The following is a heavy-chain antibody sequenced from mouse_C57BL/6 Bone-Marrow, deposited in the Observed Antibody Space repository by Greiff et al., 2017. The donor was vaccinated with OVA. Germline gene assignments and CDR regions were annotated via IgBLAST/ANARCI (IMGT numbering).Heavy chain of an antibody. V-gene: IGHV1-76*01. CDR3: ARGDYGNYVFDY. Sequence: QVQLKQSGAEVVRPGASVKLSCKTSGYIFTNYWIHWVKQRSGQGLEWIARIYPGTGNTYYNEIFKVKATLTADKSSSTAYMQFSSLKSEDSAVYFCARGDYGNYVFDYWGQGTLVTVSA. CDR1: GYIFTNYW. D-gene: IGHD2-1*01. CDR2: IYPGTGNT. J-gene: IGHJ3*01.